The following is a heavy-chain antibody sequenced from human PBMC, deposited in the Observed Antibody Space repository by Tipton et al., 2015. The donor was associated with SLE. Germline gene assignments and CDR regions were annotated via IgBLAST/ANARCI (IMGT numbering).Heavy chain of an antibody. CDR3: ARARVSEGYFQH. Sequence: SLRLSCAASGFTFSSYAMSWVRQAPGKGLEWVSVIYSGSSYIYYADSVKGRFTISRDNAKNSLYLQMNSLRAEDTAVYYCARARVSEGYFQHWGQGTLVTVSS. CDR2: IYSGSSYI. J-gene: IGHJ1*01. D-gene: IGHD6-13*01. CDR1: GFTFSSYA. V-gene: IGHV3-21*03.